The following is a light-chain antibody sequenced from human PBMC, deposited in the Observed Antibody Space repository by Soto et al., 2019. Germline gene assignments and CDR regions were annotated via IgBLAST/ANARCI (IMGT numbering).Light chain of an antibody. CDR2: EVT. J-gene: IGLJ1*01. CDR3: SSYAGSDNPYV. Sequence: QSVLTQPPSASGSPGQSVTISCTGTSGDVGRYDYVSWYQQHPGKAPKLMIYEVTKRPLGVPDRFSGSKSGNTASLTVSGLQAEDEADYYCSSYAGSDNPYVFGTGTKVTV. V-gene: IGLV2-8*01. CDR1: SGDVGRYDY.